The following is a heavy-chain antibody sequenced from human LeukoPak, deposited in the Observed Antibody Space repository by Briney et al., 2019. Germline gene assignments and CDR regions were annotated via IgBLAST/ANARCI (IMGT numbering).Heavy chain of an antibody. CDR3: AGDVTMVRGVMGWFDP. CDR1: GGSISSYY. Sequence: SETLSLTCTVSGGSISSYYWSWIRQPPGKGLERIGYIYYSGSTNYNPSLKSRVTISVDTSKNQSSLKLSSVTAADTAVYYCAGDVTMVRGVMGWFDPWGQGTLVTVSS. D-gene: IGHD3-10*01. CDR2: IYYSGST. V-gene: IGHV4-59*12. J-gene: IGHJ5*02.